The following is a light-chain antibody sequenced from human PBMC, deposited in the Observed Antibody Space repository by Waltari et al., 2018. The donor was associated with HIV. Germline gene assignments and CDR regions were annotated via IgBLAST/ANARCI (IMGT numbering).Light chain of an antibody. CDR3: ESWDDSGSVV. J-gene: IGLJ2*01. V-gene: IGLV1-44*01. CDR2: RTD. Sequence: QSVLTQPPSASGTPGQRVTISCSGSPSNIGSNSVNWYQQLPGTAPRVLIYRTDQRPSGVPDRCSGSQSGASASLAISGLQSEDEAAYYCESWDDSGSVVFGGGTQLTVL. CDR1: PSNIGSNS.